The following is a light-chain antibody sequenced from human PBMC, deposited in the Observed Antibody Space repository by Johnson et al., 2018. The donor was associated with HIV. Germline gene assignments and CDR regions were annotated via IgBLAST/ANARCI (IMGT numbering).Light chain of an antibody. CDR2: ANN. CDR1: SSNIGNNF. V-gene: IGLV1-51*02. J-gene: IGLJ1*01. CDR3: GTGDNGLSGYV. Sequence: QSVLTQPPSVSAAPGQKVTISCSGSSSNIGNNFVSWYQQLPGTAPKLLIYANNKRPSGIADRFSGSKSGPSATLGITGLPTGDEAEYYCGTGDNGLSGYVFGTGTKVTVL.